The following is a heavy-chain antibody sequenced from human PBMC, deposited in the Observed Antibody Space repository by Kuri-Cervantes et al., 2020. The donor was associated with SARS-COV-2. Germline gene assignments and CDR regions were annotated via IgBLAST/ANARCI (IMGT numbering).Heavy chain of an antibody. CDR1: GFTFSSYG. J-gene: IGHJ4*02. CDR2: IWYDGSNK. D-gene: IGHD6-19*01. CDR3: ARNRGSGWPFFDY. Sequence: GGSLRLSCAASGFTFSSYGMHWVRQAPGKGLEWVAVIWYDGSNKYYADSVKGRFTISRDNSKNTLYLQVNSLRAEDTAVYYCARNRGSGWPFFDYWGQGTLVTVSS. V-gene: IGHV3-33*01.